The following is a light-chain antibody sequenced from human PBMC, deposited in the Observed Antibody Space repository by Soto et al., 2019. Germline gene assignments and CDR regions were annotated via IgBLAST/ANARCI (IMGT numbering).Light chain of an antibody. V-gene: IGLV2-8*01. CDR1: SSDVGAHNY. Sequence: QSALTQPPSASGSRGQSVTISCTGTSSDVGAHNYVSWYQQYPGKAPKLMIYEVSKRPSGVPDRFSGSKSVNTASLTVSGLQAEDEADFYCSSYAGSTNLIFGGGTKVTVL. CDR2: EVS. CDR3: SSYAGSTNLI. J-gene: IGLJ2*01.